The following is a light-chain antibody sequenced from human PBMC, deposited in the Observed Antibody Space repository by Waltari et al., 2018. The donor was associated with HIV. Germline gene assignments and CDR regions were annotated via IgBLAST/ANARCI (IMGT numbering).Light chain of an antibody. Sequence: SALTPPSSASGSPGPSITISCDLNDYAYVSWYQRHPGKAPTLLIYEVSHRPSGLSTRFSGSKSGNTAALTISGLQPEDEADYFCTSYISSSAPVFGRGTKVTVL. J-gene: IGLJ6*01. CDR2: EVS. V-gene: IGLV2-14*01. CDR1: DLNDYAY. CDR3: TSYISSSAPV.